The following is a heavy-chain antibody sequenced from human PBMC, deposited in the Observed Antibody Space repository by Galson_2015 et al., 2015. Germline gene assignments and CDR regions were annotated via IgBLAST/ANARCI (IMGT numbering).Heavy chain of an antibody. CDR3: ARVGCTSTSCYLRP. V-gene: IGHV3-11*01. J-gene: IGHJ5*02. CDR1: GFIFSDYY. Sequence: SLRLSCAASGFIFSDYYMSWIRQAPGKGLEWVSYISSSGNTIYYADSVKGRFTISRDNAKNSLYLQMNSLRAEDTAVYYCARVGCTSTSCYLRPWGRGTLVTVSS. CDR2: ISSSGNTI. D-gene: IGHD2-2*01.